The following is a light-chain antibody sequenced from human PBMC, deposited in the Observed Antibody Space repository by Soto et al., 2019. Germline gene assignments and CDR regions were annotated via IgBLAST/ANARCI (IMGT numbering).Light chain of an antibody. J-gene: IGLJ1*01. Sequence: QSVLAQPASVSASPGQSITISCTGTSSDVGANNYVSWYQHHPGKAPKLMIYEVSNRPSGISNRFSASKSGSSASLTISGLQAEDEADYYCSSYTTSSTYVFGTGTKVTVL. V-gene: IGLV2-14*01. CDR3: SSYTTSSTYV. CDR2: EVS. CDR1: SSDVGANNY.